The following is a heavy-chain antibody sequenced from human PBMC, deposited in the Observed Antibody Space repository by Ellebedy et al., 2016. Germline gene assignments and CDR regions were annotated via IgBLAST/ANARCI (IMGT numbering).Heavy chain of an antibody. CDR1: GFSLSSHI. D-gene: IGHD5-18*01. CDR2: ISATNI. J-gene: IGHJ2*01. V-gene: IGHV3-21*05. Sequence: GGSLRPSXTASGFSLSSHIFNWVRQAPGRGLEWVSHISATNIYYTDSVKGRFTISRDDEKNSLYLQMNSLRAEDTAVYYCARGGGYSHDSWWHPDVWGRGTLVTVSS. CDR3: ARGGGYSHDSWWHPDV.